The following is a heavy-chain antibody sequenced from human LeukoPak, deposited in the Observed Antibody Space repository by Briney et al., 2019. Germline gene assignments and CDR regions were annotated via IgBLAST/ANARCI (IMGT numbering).Heavy chain of an antibody. CDR1: GFTFSSYA. J-gene: IGHJ6*03. D-gene: IGHD3-3*01. Sequence: GGSLRLSCAASGFTFSSYAMSWVRQAPGKGLEWVSAISGSGGSTYYADSVKGRFTISRDNSKNTLYLQMNSLRAEDTAVYYCAKDGHRLRFLEWLEPYYYMDVWGKGTTVTVSS. CDR3: AKDGHRLRFLEWLEPYYYMDV. CDR2: ISGSGGST. V-gene: IGHV3-23*01.